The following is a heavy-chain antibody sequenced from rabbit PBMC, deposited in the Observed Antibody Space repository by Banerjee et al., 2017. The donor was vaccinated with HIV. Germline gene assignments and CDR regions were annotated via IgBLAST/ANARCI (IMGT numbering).Heavy chain of an antibody. CDR2: IYIGDGST. D-gene: IGHD1-1*01. J-gene: IGHJ4*01. Sequence: QEQLVESGGGPVQPEGSLTLTCKASGFDFSFNAMCWVRQAPGKGPEWIACIYIGDGSTDYASWVNGRFTVSRSTSLNTVTLQLTSLTAADTATYFCARDPYASSSGYSYYFNLWGQGTLVTVS. CDR1: GFDFSFNA. CDR3: ARDPYASSSGYSYYFNL. V-gene: IGHV1S47*01.